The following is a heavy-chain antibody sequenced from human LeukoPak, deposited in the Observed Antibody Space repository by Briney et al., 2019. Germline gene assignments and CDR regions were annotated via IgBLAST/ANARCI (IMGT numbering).Heavy chain of an antibody. D-gene: IGHD6-13*01. CDR2: IKPDGSAQ. Sequence: GGSLRLSCAASGFTFSNYWMTWVRQAPGKGLEWVANIKPDGSAQYYADSVRGRFTISRDSAKNSVFLQMNSLRAEDTAVYYCARVRAAAGTGGFDYWGQGTLVTVSS. J-gene: IGHJ4*02. CDR1: GFTFSNYW. V-gene: IGHV3-7*01. CDR3: ARVRAAAGTGGFDY.